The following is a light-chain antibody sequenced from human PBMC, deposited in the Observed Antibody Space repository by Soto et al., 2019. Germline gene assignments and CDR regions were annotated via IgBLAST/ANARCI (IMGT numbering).Light chain of an antibody. CDR2: DAS. V-gene: IGKV3-11*01. Sequence: EIVLTQSPATLSFSPGERATLSCRASQSVDKYLVWYQQKPGQAPRLLIYDASSRATGIPARFSGSGSGTDFSLTITSLEPEDFAVYYCQQYNNWPFTFGPGTKVDIK. CDR3: QQYNNWPFT. J-gene: IGKJ3*01. CDR1: QSVDKY.